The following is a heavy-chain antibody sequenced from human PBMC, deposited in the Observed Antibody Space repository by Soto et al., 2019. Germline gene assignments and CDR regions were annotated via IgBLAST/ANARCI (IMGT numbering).Heavy chain of an antibody. Sequence: PSETLSLTCTVSGDSMNNNYWSWVRQSPGKGLEWIGYIYYTGDTNYNPSLRSRLTILVDTSKNQFSLNLRSVTTADTAVYYCARGGWSHDSWGQGALVTVSS. D-gene: IGHD2-15*01. CDR2: IYYTGDT. J-gene: IGHJ4*02. V-gene: IGHV4-59*01. CDR3: ARGGWSHDS. CDR1: GDSMNNNY.